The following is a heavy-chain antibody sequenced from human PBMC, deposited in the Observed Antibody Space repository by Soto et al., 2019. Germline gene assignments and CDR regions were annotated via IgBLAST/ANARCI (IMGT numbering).Heavy chain of an antibody. CDR1: GGSISSSSYY. CDR2: IYYSGST. J-gene: IGHJ4*02. D-gene: IGHD5-12*01. V-gene: IGHV4-39*01. Sequence: QLQLQESGPGLVKPSETLSLTCTVSGGSISSSSYYWGWIRQPPGKGLEWIGSIYYSGSTYYTPSLTGRVTISVDTSKNQFSLKLSSVTAADTAVYSCARRRDGYTSIDYWGQGTLVSVSS. CDR3: ARRRDGYTSIDY.